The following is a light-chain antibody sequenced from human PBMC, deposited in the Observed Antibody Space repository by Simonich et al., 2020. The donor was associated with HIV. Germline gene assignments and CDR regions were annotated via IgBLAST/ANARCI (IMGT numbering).Light chain of an antibody. CDR2: GNS. Sequence: QSVLTQPPSASGTPGQRVTISCSGSSSNIGSNTVNWYQQLPGTAPKLLIYGNSNRPSGVPDRFSGSKSGTSVFLAITGLQAEDEADYYCQSYDSSLSAWVFGGGTKLTVL. CDR3: QSYDSSLSAWV. CDR1: SSNIGSNT. J-gene: IGLJ3*02. V-gene: IGLV1-40*01.